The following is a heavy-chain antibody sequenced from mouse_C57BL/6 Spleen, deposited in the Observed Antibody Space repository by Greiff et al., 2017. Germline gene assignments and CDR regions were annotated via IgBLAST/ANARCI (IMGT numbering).Heavy chain of an antibody. J-gene: IGHJ4*01. D-gene: IGHD2-10*02. Sequence: QVHVQQPGAELVKPGASVKLSCKASGYTFTSYWMHWVKQRPGRGLEWIGKIDPTSGGTKYNEKFKGKATLTVDKPSSTAYMQLSSLTSEDSAVYYCARSAPLSSTDYWGQGTTLTVSS. V-gene: IGHV1-72*01. CDR3: ARSAPLSSTDY. CDR2: IDPTSGGT. CDR1: GYTFTSYW.